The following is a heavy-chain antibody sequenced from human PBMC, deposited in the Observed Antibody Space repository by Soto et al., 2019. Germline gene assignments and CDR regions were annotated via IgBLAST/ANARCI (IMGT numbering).Heavy chain of an antibody. Sequence: GASVKFSCKASGYTFTGYYMHWVRQAPGQGLEWMGWINPNSGGTNYAQKFQGRVTMTRDTSISTAYMELSRLRSDDTAVYYCARGRDPSSTSMYYFDYWGQGTLVTVSS. J-gene: IGHJ4*02. CDR1: GYTFTGYY. CDR3: ARGRDPSSTSMYYFDY. D-gene: IGHD2-2*01. CDR2: INPNSGGT. V-gene: IGHV1-2*02.